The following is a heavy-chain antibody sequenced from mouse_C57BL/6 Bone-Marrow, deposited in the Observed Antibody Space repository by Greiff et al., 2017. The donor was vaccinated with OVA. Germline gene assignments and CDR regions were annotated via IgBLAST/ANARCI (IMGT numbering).Heavy chain of an antibody. D-gene: IGHD1-1*01. CDR2: ISSGGDYI. Sequence: EVQGVESGEGLVKPGGSLKLSCAASGFTFSSYAMSWVRQTPEKRLEWVAYISSGGDYIYYADTVKGRFTISRDNARNTLYLQMSSLKSEDTAMYYCTRAITTVVATESWFAYWGQGTLVTVSA. CDR1: GFTFSSYA. J-gene: IGHJ3*01. V-gene: IGHV5-9-1*02. CDR3: TRAITTVVATESWFAY.